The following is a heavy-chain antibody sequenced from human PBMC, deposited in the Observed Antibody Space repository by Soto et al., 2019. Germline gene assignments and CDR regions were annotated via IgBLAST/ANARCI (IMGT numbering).Heavy chain of an antibody. Sequence: PSETLSLTCTVSGGSISSGGYYWSWIRQHPGKGLEWIGYIYYSGSTYFNPSLKTRVTISLDKFRSQFSLKLNSVTAADSAVYFCARLEGLATISYYFDFWGPGALVTVSS. CDR3: ARLEGLATISYYFDF. J-gene: IGHJ4*02. D-gene: IGHD3-9*01. V-gene: IGHV4-31*03. CDR1: GGSISSGGYY. CDR2: IYYSGST.